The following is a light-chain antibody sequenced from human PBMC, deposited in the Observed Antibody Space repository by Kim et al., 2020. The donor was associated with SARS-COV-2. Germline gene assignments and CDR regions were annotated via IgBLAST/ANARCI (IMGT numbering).Light chain of an antibody. Sequence: SSELTQDPAVSVALGQTVRITCQGDSLRSYYASWYQQKPGQAPVLVIYGKNNRPSGIPDRFSGSSSGNTASLTITGAQAEDEADYYCNSRDSSGNHRWVFGGGT. V-gene: IGLV3-19*01. CDR3: NSRDSSGNHRWV. CDR2: GKN. CDR1: SLRSYY. J-gene: IGLJ3*02.